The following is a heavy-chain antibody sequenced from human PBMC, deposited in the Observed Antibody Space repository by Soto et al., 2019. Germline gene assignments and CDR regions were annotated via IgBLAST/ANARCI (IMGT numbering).Heavy chain of an antibody. CDR3: ARDPPPPDY. CDR2: ISAYNGNT. CDR1: GYTFASYA. V-gene: IGHV1-18*01. Sequence: QVQLVQSGAEVKKPGASVKVSCKASGYTFASYAISWMRQAPGQGLEWMGWISAYNGNTNYAQKLQGRVTMTTDTSSSTAYKELRSLRSDDTAVYYCARDPPPPDYWGQGTLVTVSS. J-gene: IGHJ4*02.